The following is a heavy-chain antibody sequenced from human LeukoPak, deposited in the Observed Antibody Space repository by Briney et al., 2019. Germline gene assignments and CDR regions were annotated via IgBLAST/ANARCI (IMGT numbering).Heavy chain of an antibody. CDR2: IKQDGSAR. CDR1: GFTFTNYW. CDR3: ARVESMGRMDC. V-gene: IGHV3-7*01. J-gene: IGHJ4*02. Sequence: PGGSLRLSCAASGFTFTNYWMTWVRQAPGKGLEWVANIKQDGSARYYVDPVKGRFTISRDNAKNSLFLQMNSLKVEDMAVYYCARVESMGRMDCWGQGTPVTVSS. D-gene: IGHD3-3*01.